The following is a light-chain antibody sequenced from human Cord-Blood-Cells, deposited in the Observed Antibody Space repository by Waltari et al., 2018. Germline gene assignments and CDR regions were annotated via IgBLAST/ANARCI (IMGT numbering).Light chain of an antibody. CDR3: QAWDSSNYV. Sequence: SYELTQPPSVSVSPGQTASITCSGDKLGDKYACWYQQKPGQSPVLDIYQDSKRPSGIPERFSGSNSGNTATLTISGTQAMDEADYYCQAWDSSNYVFGTGTKVTVL. CDR1: KLGDKY. CDR2: QDS. V-gene: IGLV3-1*01. J-gene: IGLJ1*01.